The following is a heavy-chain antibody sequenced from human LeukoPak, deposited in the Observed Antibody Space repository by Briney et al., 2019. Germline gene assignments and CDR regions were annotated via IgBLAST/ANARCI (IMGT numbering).Heavy chain of an antibody. CDR3: ARRTYQLLSAAFDI. CDR2: IYPGESDT. Sequence: GESLKISCKGSGYSFTSYWIGWVRQMPGKGLGWMGIIYPGESDTRYSPSFQGQVTISADKSISTAYLQWSSLKASDTAMYYCARRTYQLLSAAFDIWGQGTMVTVSS. V-gene: IGHV5-51*01. J-gene: IGHJ3*02. D-gene: IGHD2-2*01. CDR1: GYSFTSYW.